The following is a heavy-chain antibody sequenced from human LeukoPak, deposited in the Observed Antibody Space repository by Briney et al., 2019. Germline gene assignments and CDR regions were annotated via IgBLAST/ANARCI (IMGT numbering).Heavy chain of an antibody. CDR1: GYTFTSYD. Sequence: ASVKVSCTASGYTFTSYDINWVRQATGQGLEWMGWMNPNSGNTGYAQKFQGRVTMTRNTSISTAYMELSSLRSEDTAVYYCARGPDYYDSSGNYMDVWGKGTTVTISS. V-gene: IGHV1-8*01. CDR3: ARGPDYYDSSGNYMDV. D-gene: IGHD3-22*01. J-gene: IGHJ6*03. CDR2: MNPNSGNT.